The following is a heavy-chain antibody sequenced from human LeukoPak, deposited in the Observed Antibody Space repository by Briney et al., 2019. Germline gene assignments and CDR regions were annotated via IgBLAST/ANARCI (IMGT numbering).Heavy chain of an antibody. J-gene: IGHJ5*02. V-gene: IGHV4-39*07. CDR1: GDSISGSNYH. CDR2: VHHTGRA. Sequence: SETLSLTCTVSGDSISGSNYHWGWIRQPPGKGLEWLGTVHHTGRAFYNPSLRGRTTVSVDTSKNQFSLKLTSVTAADTAVCYCAREPDAWGQGALVTVSS. CDR3: AREPDA.